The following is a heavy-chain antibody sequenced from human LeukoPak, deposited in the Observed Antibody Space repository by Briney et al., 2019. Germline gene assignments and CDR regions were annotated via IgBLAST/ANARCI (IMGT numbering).Heavy chain of an antibody. D-gene: IGHD2-15*01. CDR1: GYTFTSYG. Sequence: GASVKVSCKASGYTFTSYGISWVRQAPGQGLEWMGWISAYNGNTNYAQKLQGRVTMTTDTSTSTAYMELRSLRSDDTAVYYCARIYCSGGSCEDYYFDYWGQGTLVTVSS. V-gene: IGHV1-18*01. CDR2: ISAYNGNT. J-gene: IGHJ4*02. CDR3: ARIYCSGGSCEDYYFDY.